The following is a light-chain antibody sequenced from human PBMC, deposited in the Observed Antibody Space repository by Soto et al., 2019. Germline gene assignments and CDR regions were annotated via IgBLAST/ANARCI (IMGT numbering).Light chain of an antibody. Sequence: DILMTQSPATLSLSPGDRVTLSCRASQSVGSYLSWYQQKPGQAPRLLIYDASNRATGIPARFSGSGSGTDFTLTISSLEPEDFAVYYCQQRSDWPSTFGGGTKVEIK. CDR2: DAS. V-gene: IGKV3-11*01. CDR3: QQRSDWPST. J-gene: IGKJ4*01. CDR1: QSVGSY.